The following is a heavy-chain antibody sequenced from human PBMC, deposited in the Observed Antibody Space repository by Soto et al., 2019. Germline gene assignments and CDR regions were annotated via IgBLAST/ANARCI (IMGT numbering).Heavy chain of an antibody. CDR3: TTTYGSGP. Sequence: GGSLRLSCAASGFTFSDAWMTWVRQAPGKGLEWVGRIKNKTDGGTTDYAAPVKGRFTISRDDSKNTLYLQMNSLKTEDTAVFYCTTTYGSGPWGQGTLVTVSS. CDR2: IKNKTDGGTT. D-gene: IGHD3-10*01. J-gene: IGHJ5*02. V-gene: IGHV3-15*01. CDR1: GFTFSDAW.